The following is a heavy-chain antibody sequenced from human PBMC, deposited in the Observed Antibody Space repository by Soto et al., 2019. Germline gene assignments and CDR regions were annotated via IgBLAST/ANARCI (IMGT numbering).Heavy chain of an antibody. D-gene: IGHD6-19*01. J-gene: IGHJ4*02. CDR2: ISYDGSNK. CDR1: GFTFSSYG. V-gene: IGHV3-30*18. Sequence: QVQLVESGGGVVQPGRSLRLSCAASGFTFSSYGMHWVRQAPGKGLEWVAVISYDGSNKYYADSVKGRFTISRDNSKNTLYLQMNSLRAEDTAVYYCAKLLSSYSSGWTRFDYWGQGTLVTVSS. CDR3: AKLLSSYSSGWTRFDY.